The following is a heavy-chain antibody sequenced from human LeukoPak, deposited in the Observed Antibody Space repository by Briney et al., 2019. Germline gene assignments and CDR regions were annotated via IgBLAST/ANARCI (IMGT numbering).Heavy chain of an antibody. V-gene: IGHV4-34*01. J-gene: IGHJ2*01. CDR3: ARDIAAAGPWYFDL. CDR2: INHSGST. Sequence: PSETLSLTCAVYGGSLNDYYWSWIRQPPGKGLEWIGEINHSGSTNYNPSLKSRVTISVDTSKNQFSLRLSSVTAADTAVYYCARDIAAAGPWYFDLWGRGTLVTASS. D-gene: IGHD6-13*01. CDR1: GGSLNDYY.